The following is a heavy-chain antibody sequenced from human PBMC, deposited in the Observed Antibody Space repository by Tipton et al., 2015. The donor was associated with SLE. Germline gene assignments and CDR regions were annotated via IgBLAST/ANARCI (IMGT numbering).Heavy chain of an antibody. D-gene: IGHD6-13*01. CDR3: ARDGSSSPSP. V-gene: IGHV4-39*07. J-gene: IGHJ5*02. CDR2: IYYSGST. CDR1: GGSISSSSYY. Sequence: TLSLTCTVSGGSISSSSYYWGWIRQPPGKGLEWIGSIYYSGSTYYNPSLKSRVTISVDTSKNQFSLKLSSVTAADTAVYYCARDGSSSPSPWGQGTLVTVSS.